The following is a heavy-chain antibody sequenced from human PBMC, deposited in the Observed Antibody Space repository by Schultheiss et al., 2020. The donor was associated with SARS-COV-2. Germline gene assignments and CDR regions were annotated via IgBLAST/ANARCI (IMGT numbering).Heavy chain of an antibody. D-gene: IGHD3-10*01. CDR3: AKGGYGSGSLFYFDY. Sequence: GGSLRLSCAVSRLTFSNYGMHWVRQAPGKGLEWVAVVSYDGSVKHYADSVRGRFTISRDNSKNTLYLQMNTLRPEDTAIYYCAKGGYGSGSLFYFDYWGQGTLVTVSS. CDR2: VSYDGSVK. V-gene: IGHV3-30*18. CDR1: RLTFSNYG. J-gene: IGHJ4*02.